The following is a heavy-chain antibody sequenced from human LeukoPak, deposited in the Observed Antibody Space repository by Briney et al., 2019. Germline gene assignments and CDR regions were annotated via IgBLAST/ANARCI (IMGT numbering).Heavy chain of an antibody. V-gene: IGHV4-34*01. D-gene: IGHD6-19*01. J-gene: IGHJ6*03. CDR1: GGSFSGYY. Sequence: PSETLSLTCAVYGGSFSGYYWSWIRQPPGKGLEWIGEINHGGSTNYNPSLKSRVTISVDTSKNQFSLKLSSVTAADTAVYYCARVIKVSSGWYGNYYYYYMDVWGKGTTVTVSS. CDR3: ARVIKVSSGWYGNYYYYYMDV. CDR2: INHGGST.